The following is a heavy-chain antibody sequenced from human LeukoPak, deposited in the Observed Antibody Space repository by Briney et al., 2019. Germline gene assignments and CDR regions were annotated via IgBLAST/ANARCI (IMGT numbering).Heavy chain of an antibody. CDR1: VLTFTSVG. CDR2: IRYNGSNK. D-gene: IGHD6-19*01. CDR3: ARESFGSDYYLDV. Sequence: SLSLSCVASVLTFTSVGMHRVGQAAGKGLDWVAFIRYNGSNKYYADSVNGRFTISRDNSKNTLYLQMNSLRAEDTAVYYCARESFGSDYYLDVWGKGTTVTVSS. V-gene: IGHV3-30*02. J-gene: IGHJ6*03.